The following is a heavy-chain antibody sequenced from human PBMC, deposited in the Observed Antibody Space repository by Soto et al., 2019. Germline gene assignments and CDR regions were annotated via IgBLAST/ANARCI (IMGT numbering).Heavy chain of an antibody. V-gene: IGHV4-4*02. J-gene: IGHJ4*02. CDR1: GGSISSDYW. Sequence: QVQLPESGPGLVKPSGTLSLTCAVSGGSISSDYWWSWVRQPPGKGLVCIGEISQSGTTNYYPSLMRRVSMSLDNSKRQFSVKVTSVPAADTAVCYCAGKRSGGCPFVYWGQGILVTVS. CDR2: ISQSGTT. CDR3: AGKRSGGCPFVY. D-gene: IGHD2-15*01.